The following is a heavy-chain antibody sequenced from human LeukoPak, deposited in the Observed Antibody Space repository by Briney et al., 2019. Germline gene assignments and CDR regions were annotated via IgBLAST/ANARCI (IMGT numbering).Heavy chain of an antibody. CDR2: IYPGDSDT. CDR3: ARLGSGYVPSGDY. CDR1: GYSFSSYW. V-gene: IGHV5-51*01. J-gene: IGHJ4*02. D-gene: IGHD5-12*01. Sequence: GESLKISCKGSGYSFSSYWVGGVRPMPGKGLEWVGIIYPGDSDTRYSPSFQGQVTISADKSISTAYLQWSSLKASDTAMYYCARLGSGYVPSGDYWGQGTLVTVSS.